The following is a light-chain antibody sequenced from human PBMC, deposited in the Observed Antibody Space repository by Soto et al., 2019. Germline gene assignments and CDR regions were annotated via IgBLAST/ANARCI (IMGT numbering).Light chain of an antibody. V-gene: IGLV1-44*01. CDR1: SSNIGSKT. Sequence: QAVVTQPPSASGTPGQRVTISCSGSSSNIGSKTVNWYQQLPGTVPKLLIYNSYQRPSGVPDRFSGSKSGTSASLAISGLQSEDEPDYYCAAWDASLNGYVFGAGTKVTVL. J-gene: IGLJ1*01. CDR3: AAWDASLNGYV. CDR2: NSY.